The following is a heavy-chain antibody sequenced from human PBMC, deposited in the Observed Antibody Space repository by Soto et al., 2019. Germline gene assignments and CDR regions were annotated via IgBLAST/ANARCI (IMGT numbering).Heavy chain of an antibody. Sequence: HPGGSLRLSCAASGFTFSSYSMNWVRQAPGKGLEWVSYISSSSSTIYYADSVKGRFTISRDNAKNSLYLQMNSLRAEDTAVYYCARVVMYNWNPPYYYMDVWGKGTTVTVSS. CDR2: ISSSSSTI. CDR1: GFTFSSYS. V-gene: IGHV3-48*01. D-gene: IGHD1-20*01. J-gene: IGHJ6*03. CDR3: ARVVMYNWNPPYYYMDV.